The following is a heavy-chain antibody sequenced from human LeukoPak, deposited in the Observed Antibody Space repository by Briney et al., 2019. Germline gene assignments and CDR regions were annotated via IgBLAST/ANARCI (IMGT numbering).Heavy chain of an antibody. V-gene: IGHV1-2*02. CDR2: INPNTGDT. J-gene: IGHJ4*02. CDR1: GYTFIVYN. CDR3: ATGSEGKRFNDLSTY. D-gene: IGHD5/OR15-5a*01. Sequence: GASVKVSCKAPGYTFIVYNMCCGPQAPGQGLEWMGWINPNTGDTNLAQKFQGRVTMTRDTSIATAYLELSRLNADDTAVYYWATGSEGKRFNDLSTYSGQGTLVTVSS.